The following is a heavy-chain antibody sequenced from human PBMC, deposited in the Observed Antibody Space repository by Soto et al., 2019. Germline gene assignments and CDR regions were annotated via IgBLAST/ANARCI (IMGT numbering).Heavy chain of an antibody. CDR2: VYYTGST. CDR1: GGSISGSY. CDR3: ARSVAVPGAHIDY. J-gene: IGHJ4*02. Sequence: SETLSLTCSVSGGSISGSYWSWIRQSPGKGLEWLGYVYYTGSTNYSPSLRSRVSISVDTSKNEFSLRLSSVTAADTAVYFCARSVAVPGAHIDYWGVGTQVTVSA. D-gene: IGHD6-19*01. V-gene: IGHV4-59*01.